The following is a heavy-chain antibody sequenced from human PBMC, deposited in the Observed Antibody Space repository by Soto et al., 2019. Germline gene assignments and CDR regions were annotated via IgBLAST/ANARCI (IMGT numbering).Heavy chain of an antibody. Sequence: PSETLSLTCAIYGGSLSGYYWSWIRQSPGKGLEWIGEINDSGTTNYNPSLKSRVTMSVHTSEKQFSLKLTSVTAADTAVYYCARGAGRGYWGQGTLVTVSS. CDR3: ARGAGRGY. D-gene: IGHD1-26*01. CDR2: INDSGTT. V-gene: IGHV4-34*01. CDR1: GGSLSGYY. J-gene: IGHJ4*02.